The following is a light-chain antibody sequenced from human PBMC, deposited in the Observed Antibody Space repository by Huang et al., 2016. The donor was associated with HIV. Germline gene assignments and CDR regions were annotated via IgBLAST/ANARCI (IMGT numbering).Light chain of an antibody. Sequence: EIVMTQSPATLSVSPGERATLSCRASQSVSSNFAWYQQKPGQAPRLLSYAASTRATGIPARFSGSGSGTEFTLTISSLQSEDFAVYYCQQYNNWPRTFGQGTKVEIK. CDR3: QQYNNWPRT. CDR2: AAS. CDR1: QSVSSN. J-gene: IGKJ1*01. V-gene: IGKV3-15*01.